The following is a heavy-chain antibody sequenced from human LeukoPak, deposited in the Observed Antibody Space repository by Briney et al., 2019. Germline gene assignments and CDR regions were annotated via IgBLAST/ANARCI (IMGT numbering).Heavy chain of an antibody. CDR3: ARDHAYYYGMDV. J-gene: IGHJ6*02. CDR2: IYYSGST. V-gene: IGHV4-59*01. Sequence: SETLSLTCTVYGGSISSYYWSWIRQPPGKGLEWIGYIYYSGSTNYNPSLKSRVTISVDTSKNQFSLKLSSVTAADTAVYYCARDHAYYYGMDVWGQGTTVTVSS. CDR1: GGSISSYY.